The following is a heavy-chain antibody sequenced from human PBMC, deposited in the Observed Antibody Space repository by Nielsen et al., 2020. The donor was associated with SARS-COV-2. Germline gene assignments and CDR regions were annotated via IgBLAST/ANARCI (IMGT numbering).Heavy chain of an antibody. CDR2: ISDSGGST. CDR3: ARDGLQRSDALDI. V-gene: IGHV3-23*01. CDR1: GFTFSSYA. Sequence: GESLKISCAASGFTFSSYAMSWVRQAPGKGLEWVSAISDSGGSTYYADSVKGRFTISRDNSKNTLYLQMNSLRAEDTAVYYCARDGLQRSDALDIWGRGTKVTVSS. J-gene: IGHJ3*02. D-gene: IGHD4-11*01.